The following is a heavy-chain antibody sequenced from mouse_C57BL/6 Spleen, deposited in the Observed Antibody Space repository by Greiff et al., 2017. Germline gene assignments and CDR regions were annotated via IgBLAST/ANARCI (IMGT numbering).Heavy chain of an antibody. Sequence: QVQLQQPGAELVRPGTSVKMSCKASGYTFTSYWMHWVKQRPGQGLEWIGVIDPADSYTNYNQKFKGKATLTADTSSSTAYMQLSSLTTEDSAVYYCARSYYSNYEAMDYWGQGTSVTVSS. V-gene: IGHV1-59*01. CDR2: IDPADSYT. CDR3: ARSYYSNYEAMDY. J-gene: IGHJ4*01. CDR1: GYTFTSYW. D-gene: IGHD2-5*01.